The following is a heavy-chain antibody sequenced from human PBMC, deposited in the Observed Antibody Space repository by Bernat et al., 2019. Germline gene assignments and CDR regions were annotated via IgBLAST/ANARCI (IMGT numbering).Heavy chain of an antibody. CDR2: INTNTGNP. J-gene: IGHJ4*02. CDR1: GYTFTSYA. Sequence: QVQLVQSGSELKKPGASVKVSCKASGYTFTSYAMNWVRQAPGQGLEWMGWINTNTGNPTYVQGFTGRFVFSLDTSVATAYLQISSLRPGDTAVYYCVRGEVRELTYWGQGTVVTVSS. D-gene: IGHD3-16*01. V-gene: IGHV7-4-1*02. CDR3: VRGEVRELTY.